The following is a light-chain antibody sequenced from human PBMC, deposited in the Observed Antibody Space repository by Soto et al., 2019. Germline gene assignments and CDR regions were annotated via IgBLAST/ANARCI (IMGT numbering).Light chain of an antibody. V-gene: IGKV1-39*01. Sequence: DIPMTQSPSSLSASVGDRVTITCRASQTITSYLNWYQQKPGKAPKSLISAASSLQSGVPSRFSGTGSGTDFTLTISSLQPEDFATYYCQQTYSIPWTFGQGTKVEIK. CDR1: QTITSY. CDR2: AAS. J-gene: IGKJ1*01. CDR3: QQTYSIPWT.